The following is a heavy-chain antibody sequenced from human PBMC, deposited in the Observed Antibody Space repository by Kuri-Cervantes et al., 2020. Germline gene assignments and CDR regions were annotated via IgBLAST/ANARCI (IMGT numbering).Heavy chain of an antibody. Sequence: SCAVYGGSFSGYYWSWIRQPPGKGLEWIGYIYHSGSTYYNPSLRSRVTISVDTSKNQFSLKLSSVTAADTAVYYCARVCTMVRGVIHWGQGPLVTVSS. V-gene: IGHV4-30-2*05. J-gene: IGHJ4*02. CDR1: GGSFSGYY. D-gene: IGHD3-10*01. CDR3: ARVCTMVRGVIH. CDR2: IYHSGST.